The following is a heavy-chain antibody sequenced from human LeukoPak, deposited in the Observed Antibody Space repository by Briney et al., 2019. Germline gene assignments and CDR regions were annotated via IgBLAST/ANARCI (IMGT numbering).Heavy chain of an antibody. Sequence: PSETLSLTCTVSGGSFSSYYWSWIRQSPGKGLEWIGFMYYSGSPNYNPSLKSRVTISLDTSKNQFSLKLTSVTAADTAVYYCARSPGAGGSFPFDYWGQGTLVTVSS. CDR1: GGSFSSYY. CDR2: MYYSGSP. J-gene: IGHJ4*02. CDR3: ARSPGAGGSFPFDY. V-gene: IGHV4-59*08. D-gene: IGHD1-26*01.